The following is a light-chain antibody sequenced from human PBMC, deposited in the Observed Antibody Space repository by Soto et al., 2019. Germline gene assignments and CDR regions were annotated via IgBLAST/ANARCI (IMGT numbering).Light chain of an antibody. V-gene: IGKV3-15*01. CDR3: QQYNNWPWT. CDR2: SAS. J-gene: IGKJ1*01. Sequence: EIVMTQSPATLSVSPGGRAPLSCRASQSISDTLAWYQQKPGQAPRLLIYSASARATGFPARFSGSGSGTDFTLTISSLQSEDFAVYYCQQYNNWPWTFGQGTKVDIK. CDR1: QSISDT.